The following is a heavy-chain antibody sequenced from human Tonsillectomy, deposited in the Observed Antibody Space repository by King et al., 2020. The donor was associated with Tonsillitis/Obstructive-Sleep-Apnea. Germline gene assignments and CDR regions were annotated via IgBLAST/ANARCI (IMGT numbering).Heavy chain of an antibody. V-gene: IGHV1-46*01. CDR1: GYTFTSYY. CDR3: AGEGPLYQQRTRRWFDP. J-gene: IGHJ5*02. CDR2: INPSGSST. D-gene: IGHD2-2*01. Sequence: VQLVESGAEVKKPGASVKVSCKASGYTFTSYYMYWVRQAPGQGLEWMGIINPSGSSTSYAQKFQGRVTMTRDTSTSTVYMEMSSLRSEDTAVYYCAGEGPLYQQRTRRWFDPWGQGTLVTVSS.